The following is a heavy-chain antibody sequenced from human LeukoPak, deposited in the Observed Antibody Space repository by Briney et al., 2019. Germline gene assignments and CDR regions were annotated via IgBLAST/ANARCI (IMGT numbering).Heavy chain of an antibody. D-gene: IGHD4-17*01. CDR3: ARDLTTVTSFDF. V-gene: IGHV3-11*01. CDR1: GFIFSDYY. CDR2: ISSSDNTI. Sequence: GGSLRLSCAASGFIFSDYYMSWIRQAPGKGLEWISYISSSDNTIFSADSVKGRFTISRDNAKNSLYLQMNSLRAEDTAFYYCARDLTTVTSFDFGGQGTLVTVSS. J-gene: IGHJ4*02.